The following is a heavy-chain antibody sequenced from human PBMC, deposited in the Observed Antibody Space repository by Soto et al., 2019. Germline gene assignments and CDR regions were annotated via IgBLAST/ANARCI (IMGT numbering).Heavy chain of an antibody. CDR2: ISWNSGIL. V-gene: IGHV3-9*01. CDR1: GFIFNDYP. CDR3: VKYRLTSIFGLVYDGVVI. J-gene: IGHJ3*02. D-gene: IGHD3-3*01. Sequence: EVQLVESGGDLVQPGRSLRLSCAASGFIFNDYPMHWVRQVPGKGLEWVSGISWNSGILGYADSVRGRFSISRDNAKKSRYLQMSGLRAEDTALYFCVKYRLTSIFGLVYDGVVIWGRGTMVTVSS.